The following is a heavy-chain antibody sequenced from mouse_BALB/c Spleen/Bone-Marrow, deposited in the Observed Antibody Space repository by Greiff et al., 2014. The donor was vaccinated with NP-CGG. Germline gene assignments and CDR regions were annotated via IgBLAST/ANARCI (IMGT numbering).Heavy chain of an antibody. D-gene: IGHD1-1*01. J-gene: IGHJ2*01. CDR2: IYPGDGDT. CDR1: GYTFTSYW. Sequence: LARPGASVKLSCKASGYTFTSYWMQWVKQRPGQGLEWIGAIYPGDGDTRYTQKFKGKATLTADKSSSTAYMQLSSLASEDSAVYYCAREGSSPYYFDYWGQGTTLTVSS. CDR3: AREGSSPYYFDY. V-gene: IGHV1-87*01.